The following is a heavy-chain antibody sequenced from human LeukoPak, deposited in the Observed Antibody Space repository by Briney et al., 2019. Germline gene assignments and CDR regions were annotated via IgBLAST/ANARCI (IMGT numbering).Heavy chain of an antibody. D-gene: IGHD3-16*01. V-gene: IGHV1-2*02. CDR1: GYTFTGYF. CDR2: INPNSGGT. Sequence: ASVKVSCKASGYTFTGYFIHWVRQAPGQGLEWMGWINPNSGGTNSAQKFQGRVTMTRDTSISTAYMELSRLRSDDTAVYYCARASFWESPINWFDPWGQGTLVTVSS. CDR3: ARASFWESPINWFDP. J-gene: IGHJ5*02.